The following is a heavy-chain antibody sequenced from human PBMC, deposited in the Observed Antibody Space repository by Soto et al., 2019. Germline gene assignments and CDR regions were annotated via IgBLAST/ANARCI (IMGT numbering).Heavy chain of an antibody. J-gene: IGHJ4*02. D-gene: IGHD6-13*01. CDR1: GFTFSSYG. CDR3: AKEGRYSSSRGYFDY. V-gene: IGHV3-23*01. CDR2: ISGSGGST. Sequence: EVQLLESGGGLVQPGGSLRLSCAASGFTFSSYGMSWVRQAPGKGLELVSGISGSGGSTYYADSVKGRFTISRDNPKNTLYLQMNSLRAEDTAVYYCAKEGRYSSSRGYFDYWGQGTLVTVSS.